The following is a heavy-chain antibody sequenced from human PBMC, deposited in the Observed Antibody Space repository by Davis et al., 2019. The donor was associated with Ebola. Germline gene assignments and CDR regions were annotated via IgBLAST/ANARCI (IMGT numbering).Heavy chain of an antibody. CDR1: GDTFTGYY. D-gene: IGHD1-1*01. V-gene: IGHV1-2*06. CDR3: ASEYNWNDGYYYYGMDV. Sequence: ASVKVSCKASGDTFTGYYMHWVRQAPGQGLEWMGRINPNSGGTNYAQKFQGRVTMTRDTSISTAYMELSRLRSDDTAVYYCASEYNWNDGYYYYGMDVWGKGTTVTVSS. J-gene: IGHJ6*04. CDR2: INPNSGGT.